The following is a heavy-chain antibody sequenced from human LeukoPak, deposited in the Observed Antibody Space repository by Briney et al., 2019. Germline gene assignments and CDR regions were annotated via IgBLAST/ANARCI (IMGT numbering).Heavy chain of an antibody. CDR2: VYGGGST. V-gene: IGHV3-53*05. CDR1: GFTVSNNY. D-gene: IGHD1-26*01. CDR3: AKANPLIVGARAGGPINF. J-gene: IGHJ3*01. Sequence: PGASLRLSCAASGFTVSNNYMSWVRQAPGKGLEWVSVVYGGGSTYYADSVKGRFTISRDNSKNTLYLQMNSLRTEDTAVYYCAKANPLIVGARAGGPINFWGQGTMVTVSS.